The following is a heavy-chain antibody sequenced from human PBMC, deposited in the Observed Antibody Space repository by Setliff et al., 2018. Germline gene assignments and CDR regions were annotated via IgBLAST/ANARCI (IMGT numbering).Heavy chain of an antibody. CDR1: GGSISSHY. CDR3: VRHWGGGYSYVRGFGYFDS. CDR2: IYYSGIT. J-gene: IGHJ4*02. Sequence: SETLSLTCTVSGGSISSHYWSWIRQPPGKGLEWIGYIYYSGITNYNPSLKSRVTISKDTSKNQFSLKLSSVTAADTSIYYCVRHWGGGYSYVRGFGYFDSWGRGTPVTVSS. D-gene: IGHD5-18*01. V-gene: IGHV4-59*08.